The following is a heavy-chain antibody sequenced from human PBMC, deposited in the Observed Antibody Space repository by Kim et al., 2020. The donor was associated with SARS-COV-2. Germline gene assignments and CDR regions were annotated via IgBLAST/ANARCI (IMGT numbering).Heavy chain of an antibody. J-gene: IGHJ4*02. Sequence: AQKLQGRVTMTTDTSKSTAYMERRSLRSDDTAVYYCARDKAAVASTPDYWGQGTLVTVSS. CDR3: ARDKAAVASTPDY. D-gene: IGHD6-19*01. V-gene: IGHV1-18*01.